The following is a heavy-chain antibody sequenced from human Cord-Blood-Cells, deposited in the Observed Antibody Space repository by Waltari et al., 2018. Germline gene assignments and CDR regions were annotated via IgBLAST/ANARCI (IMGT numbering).Heavy chain of an antibody. V-gene: IGHV1-69*06. J-gene: IGHJ3*02. CDR1: GGTFSSYA. CDR3: ATFYCGNSYDAFDI. D-gene: IGHD2-21*02. CDR2: IIPIFGTA. Sequence: QVQLVQSGAEVKKPGSSVKVSCKASGGTFSSYAISWVRQAPGQGLEWMGGIIPIFGTANYAQKFQGRVTITADKSTSTAYMELSSLRSEDTAVYYCATFYCGNSYDAFDIWGQGTMVTVSS.